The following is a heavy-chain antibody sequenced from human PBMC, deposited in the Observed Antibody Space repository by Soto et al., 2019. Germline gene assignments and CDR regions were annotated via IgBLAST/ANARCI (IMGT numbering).Heavy chain of an antibody. Sequence: LSLTCTVSGGSISSYYWSWIRQPPGKGLEWIGYIYYSGSTNSNPSLKSRVTISVDTSKNQFSLKLSSVTAADTAVYYCARDSKRGYSGYDKLDYWGQGTLVTVSS. CDR2: IYYSGST. D-gene: IGHD5-12*01. V-gene: IGHV4-59*01. J-gene: IGHJ4*02. CDR3: ARDSKRGYSGYDKLDY. CDR1: GGSISSYY.